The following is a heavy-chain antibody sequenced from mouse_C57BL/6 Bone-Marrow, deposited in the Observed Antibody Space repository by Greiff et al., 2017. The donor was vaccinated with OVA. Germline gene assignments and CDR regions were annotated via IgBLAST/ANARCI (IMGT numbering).Heavy chain of an antibody. D-gene: IGHD2-2*01. J-gene: IGHJ4*01. Sequence: QVQLQQSGPELVKPGASVKISCKASGYTFTDYYINWVKQRPGQGLEWIGWIFPGSGSTYYNEKFKGKATLTVDKSSSTAYMLLSSLTSEDSAVYFCARGILYGYDERYAMDYWGQGTSVTVSS. CDR2: IFPGSGST. CDR1: GYTFTDYY. CDR3: ARGILYGYDERYAMDY. V-gene: IGHV1-75*01.